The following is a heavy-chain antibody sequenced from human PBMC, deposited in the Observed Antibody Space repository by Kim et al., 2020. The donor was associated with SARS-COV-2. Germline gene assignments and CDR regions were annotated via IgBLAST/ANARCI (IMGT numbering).Heavy chain of an antibody. V-gene: IGHV3-23*01. CDR3: AKDTENYYYYYGMDV. Sequence: GGSLRLSCAASGFIFSSYAMSWVRQAPGKGLEWVSAISGSVGGTYYADSVKGRFTISRDNSKNTLYLQMNSLRAEDTAVYYCAKDTENYYYYYGMDVWGQGTTVTVSS. J-gene: IGHJ6*02. CDR1: GFIFSSYA. CDR2: ISGSVGGT. D-gene: IGHD4-4*01.